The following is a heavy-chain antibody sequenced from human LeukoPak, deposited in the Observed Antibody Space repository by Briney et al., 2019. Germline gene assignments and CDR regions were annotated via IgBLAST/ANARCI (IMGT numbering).Heavy chain of an antibody. J-gene: IGHJ4*02. CDR3: ARDTYDSSGYYPGY. Sequence: GGSLRLSCAASGFTFSSYAVHWVRQAPGKGLEWVAVISYDGSNKYYADSVKGRFTISRDNSKNTLYLQMNSLRAEDTAVYYCARDTYDSSGYYPGYWGQGTLVTVSS. V-gene: IGHV3-30-3*01. CDR2: ISYDGSNK. CDR1: GFTFSSYA. D-gene: IGHD3-22*01.